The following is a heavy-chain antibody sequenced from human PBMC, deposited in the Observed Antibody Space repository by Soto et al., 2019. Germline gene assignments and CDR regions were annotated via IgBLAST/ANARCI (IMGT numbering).Heavy chain of an antibody. J-gene: IGHJ3*02. V-gene: IGHV5-10-1*01. CDR2: IDPSDSYT. CDR1: GYSFTSYW. D-gene: IGHD2-15*01. CDR3: ARRKYCSGGSCYSSDAFDI. Sequence: GESLKISCMGSGYSFTSYWISWVRQMPGKGLEWMGRIDPSDSYTNYSPSFQGHVTISADKSISTAYLQWSSLKASDTAMYYCARRKYCSGGSCYSSDAFDIWGQGTMVTVSS.